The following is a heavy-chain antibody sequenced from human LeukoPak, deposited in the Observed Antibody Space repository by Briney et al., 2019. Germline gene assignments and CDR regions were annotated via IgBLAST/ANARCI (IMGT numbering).Heavy chain of an antibody. CDR3: ARDYYGQQDY. J-gene: IGHJ4*02. Sequence: PGGSLRVSCTASGFSFSTYAMSWVRQAPGKGLEWVSSITTTSNTLYYADSVKGRFTISRDNAKNSLFLQMNSLRGEDTAVYYCARDYYGQQDYWGQGTLVTVSS. CDR2: ITTTSNTL. CDR1: GFSFSTYA. D-gene: IGHD3-10*01. V-gene: IGHV3-48*01.